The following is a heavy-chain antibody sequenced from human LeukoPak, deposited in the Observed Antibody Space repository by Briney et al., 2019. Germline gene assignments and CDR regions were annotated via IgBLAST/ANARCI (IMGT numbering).Heavy chain of an antibody. CDR1: GFTFNNYG. J-gene: IGHJ4*02. D-gene: IGHD3-3*01. CDR2: ISYDGPNK. CDR3: ATAGRRLFGVLIPLSFEY. V-gene: IGHV3-30*03. Sequence: GGSLRLSCAASGFTFNNYGMHWVRQAPGKGLEWVAVISYDGPNKYYADSVKGRFTISRDNSKNTQYLQMNSLRTEDTALYYCATAGRRLFGVLIPLSFEYWGQGTLVTVSS.